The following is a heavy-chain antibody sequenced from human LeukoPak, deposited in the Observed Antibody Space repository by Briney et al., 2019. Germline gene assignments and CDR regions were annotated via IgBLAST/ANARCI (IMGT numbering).Heavy chain of an antibody. Sequence: GGSLRLSCAASGFTFSSYWMSWVRQAPGKGLEWVANIKQDGSEKYYVDSVKGRFTISRDNAKNSLYLQMNSLRAEDTVVYYCARVPRAARTYFDYWGQGTLVTVSS. CDR1: GFTFSSYW. V-gene: IGHV3-7*01. CDR3: ARVPRAARTYFDY. CDR2: IKQDGSEK. J-gene: IGHJ4*02.